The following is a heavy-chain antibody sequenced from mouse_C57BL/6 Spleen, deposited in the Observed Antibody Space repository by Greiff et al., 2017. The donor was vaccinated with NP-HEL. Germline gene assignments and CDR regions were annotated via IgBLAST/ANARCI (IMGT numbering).Heavy chain of an antibody. J-gene: IGHJ2*01. CDR2: INPGSGGT. CDR3: ARGGAPDARLDY. Sequence: VQLQESGAELVRPGTSVKVSCKASGYAFTNYLIEWVKQRPGQGLEWIGVINPGSGGTNYNEKFKGKATLTADKSSSTAYMQLSSLTSEDSAVYFCARGGAPDARLDYWGQGTTLTVSS. V-gene: IGHV1-54*01. CDR1: GYAFTNYL.